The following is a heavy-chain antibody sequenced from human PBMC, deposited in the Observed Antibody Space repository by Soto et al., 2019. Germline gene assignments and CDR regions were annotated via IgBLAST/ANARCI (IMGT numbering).Heavy chain of an antibody. Sequence: SESLSLTCTVSGGSICSYYWSWIRQPPGKGLEWIGYIYYSGSTNYNPSLKSRVTISVDTSKNQFSLKLSSVTAADTAVYYCARGRPPSVVYYYYYMDVWGKGTTVTVSS. CDR3: ARGRPPSVVYYYYYMDV. CDR1: GGSICSYY. V-gene: IGHV4-59*12. D-gene: IGHD3-22*01. J-gene: IGHJ6*03. CDR2: IYYSGST.